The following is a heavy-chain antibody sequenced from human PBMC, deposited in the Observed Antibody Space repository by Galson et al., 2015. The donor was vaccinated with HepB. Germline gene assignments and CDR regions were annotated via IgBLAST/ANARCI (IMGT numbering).Heavy chain of an antibody. Sequence: SVKVSCKASGYTFNDYDIDWVRQATGQGLEWMGWMNPISGNTGYAQRFQGRVTMTRNTSINTAYMGLSSLTSEDTAVYYCARKNISASYDYWGQGTLITVSA. CDR3: ARKNISASYDY. CDR2: MNPISGNT. V-gene: IGHV1-8*01. D-gene: IGHD6-25*01. CDR1: GYTFNDYD. J-gene: IGHJ4*02.